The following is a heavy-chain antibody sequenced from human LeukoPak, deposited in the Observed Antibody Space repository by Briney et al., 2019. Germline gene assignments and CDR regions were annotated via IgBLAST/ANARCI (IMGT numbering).Heavy chain of an antibody. CDR3: ARLSTAVTTNWFDP. V-gene: IGHV4-39*01. CDR2: IYYSGST. J-gene: IGHJ5*02. CDR1: GGSISSSSYY. D-gene: IGHD4-17*01. Sequence: SETLSLTCTVSGGSISSSSYYWGWIRQPPGKGLEWIGSIYYSGSTYYNPSLKSRVTISVDTSKNQFSLKLSSVIAADTAVYYCARLSTAVTTNWFDPWGQGTLVTVSS.